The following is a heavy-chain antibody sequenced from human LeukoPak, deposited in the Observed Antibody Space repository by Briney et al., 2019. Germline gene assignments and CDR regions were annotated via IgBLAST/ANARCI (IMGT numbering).Heavy chain of an antibody. J-gene: IGHJ4*02. V-gene: IGHV3-9*01. CDR3: AKVSPSPSYYYDSSGYFDY. CDR1: GFTFDDYA. CDR2: ISWNSGSI. Sequence: GGSLRLSCAASGFTFDDYAMHWVRQTPGKGLEWVSGISWNSGSIGYADSVKGRFTISRDNAKNSLYLQMNSLRAEDTALYYCAKVSPSPSYYYDSSGYFDYWGQGTLVTVSS. D-gene: IGHD3-22*01.